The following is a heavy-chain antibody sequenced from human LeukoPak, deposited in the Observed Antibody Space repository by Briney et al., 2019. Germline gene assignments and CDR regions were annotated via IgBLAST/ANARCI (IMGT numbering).Heavy chain of an antibody. D-gene: IGHD2-2*01. V-gene: IGHV4-39*07. J-gene: IGHJ5*02. Sequence: SETLSLTCTVSGGSISSSSYYWGWIRQPPGKGLEWIGSIYYSGSTYYNPSLKSRVTISVDTSKNQFSLKLSSVTAADTAVYYCARVGGHIVVVPAAIQTVWWFDPWGQGTLVTVSS. CDR2: IYYSGST. CDR1: GGSISSSSYY. CDR3: ARVGGHIVVVPAAIQTVWWFDP.